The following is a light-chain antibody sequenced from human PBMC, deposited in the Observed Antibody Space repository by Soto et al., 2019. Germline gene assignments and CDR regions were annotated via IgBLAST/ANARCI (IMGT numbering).Light chain of an antibody. CDR3: KQYGSSKGT. V-gene: IGKV3-20*01. Sequence: EIVLTQSPGTLSLSPGERATLSCRASQSVSSSYLAWYQQKPGQAPRLLIYGATSRATGIPDRFSGSGSGTVFTFTFSRLEPEDFAVYYCKQYGSSKGTLGQGTKVDIK. J-gene: IGKJ1*01. CDR2: GAT. CDR1: QSVSSSY.